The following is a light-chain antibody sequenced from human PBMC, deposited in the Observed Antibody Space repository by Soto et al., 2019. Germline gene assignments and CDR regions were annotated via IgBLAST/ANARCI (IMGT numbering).Light chain of an antibody. CDR3: QQSQSTPQT. V-gene: IGKV1-39*01. CDR2: AAS. CDR1: QSISTY. Sequence: DIQMTQSPSSLSASVGDRVTITCRASQSISTYLNWYQQKPGKAPELLIYAASSLQSGVPSRFSGSGSGTDFTLPISSLQPEDFATYYCQQSQSTPQTFGQGTRVEIK. J-gene: IGKJ1*01.